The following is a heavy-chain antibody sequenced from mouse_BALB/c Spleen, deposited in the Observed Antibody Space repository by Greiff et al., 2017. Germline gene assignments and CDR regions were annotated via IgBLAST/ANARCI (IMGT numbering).Heavy chain of an antibody. CDR2: ISSGGST. Sequence: EVKVEESGGGLVKPGGSLKLSCAASGFTFSSYAMSWVRQTPEKRLEWVASISSGGSTYYPDSVKGRFTISRDNARNILYLQMSSLRSEDTAMYYCATHYYGYVRYAMDYWGQGTSVTVSS. V-gene: IGHV5-6-5*01. CDR3: ATHYYGYVRYAMDY. J-gene: IGHJ4*01. CDR1: GFTFSSYA. D-gene: IGHD1-2*01.